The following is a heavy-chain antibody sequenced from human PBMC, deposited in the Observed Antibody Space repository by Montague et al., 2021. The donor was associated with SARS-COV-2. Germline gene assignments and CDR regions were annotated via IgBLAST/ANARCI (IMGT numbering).Heavy chain of an antibody. CDR1: GFAFSNFD. D-gene: IGHD6-19*01. V-gene: IGHV3-23*01. CDR2: IFGSAAGT. J-gene: IGHJ2*01. Sequence: SLRLSCAASGFAFSNFDMSWVRQAPGKGLEWVSIIFGSAAGTYYGDSVKGRFTISRDNSKNTLYLQMNSLRAEDTAKYYCAKQQGAGAVVYWYFDLWGRGPGVGVSS. CDR3: AKQQGAGAVVYWYFDL.